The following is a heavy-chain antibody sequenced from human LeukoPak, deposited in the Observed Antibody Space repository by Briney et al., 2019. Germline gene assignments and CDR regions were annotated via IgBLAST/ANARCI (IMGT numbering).Heavy chain of an antibody. Sequence: SETLSLTCSVSGYSISSGHYWGWIRQPPGKGLEWIGSISHSGSTSYSPSLKSRVTISLDTSKNQFSLKLSSVTAADTAVYYCAAVTYYYNGRDAFDVWGQGTIVTVSS. CDR2: ISHSGST. CDR1: GYSISSGHY. V-gene: IGHV4-38-2*01. CDR3: AAVTYYYNGRDAFDV. D-gene: IGHD3-10*01. J-gene: IGHJ3*01.